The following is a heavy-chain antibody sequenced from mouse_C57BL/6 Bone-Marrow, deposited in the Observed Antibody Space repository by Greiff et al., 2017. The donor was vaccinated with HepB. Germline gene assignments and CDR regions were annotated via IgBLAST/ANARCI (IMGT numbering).Heavy chain of an antibody. Sequence: VKLQQPGAELVKPGASVKMSCKASGYTFTSYWITWVKQRPGQGLEWIGDIYPGSGSTNYNEKFKSKATLTVDTSSSTAYMQLSSLTSEDSAVYYCARDYGSSFYYAMDYWGQGTSVTVSS. CDR2: IYPGSGST. V-gene: IGHV1-55*01. J-gene: IGHJ4*01. D-gene: IGHD1-1*01. CDR3: ARDYGSSFYYAMDY. CDR1: GYTFTSYW.